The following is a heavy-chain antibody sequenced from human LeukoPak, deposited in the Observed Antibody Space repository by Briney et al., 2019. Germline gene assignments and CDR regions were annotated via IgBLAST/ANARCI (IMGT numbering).Heavy chain of an antibody. Sequence: PGGSLRLSCAASGFTFSSHNMHWVRQAPGKGLEWVSSISSSSTYIYYADSVKGRFTISRDNAKNSLYLQMNSLRAEDTAVYYCARGLENVDNAWGQGILVTVSS. CDR2: ISSSSTYI. J-gene: IGHJ5*02. CDR3: ARGLENVDNA. CDR1: GFTFSSHN. D-gene: IGHD5-12*01. V-gene: IGHV3-21*01.